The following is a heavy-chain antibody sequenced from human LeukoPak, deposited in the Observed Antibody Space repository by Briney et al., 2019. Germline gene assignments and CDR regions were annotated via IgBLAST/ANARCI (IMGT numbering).Heavy chain of an antibody. CDR1: GYTFTSYG. CDR2: ISAYNGNT. J-gene: IGHJ5*02. D-gene: IGHD5-24*01. Sequence: ASVKVSCKASGYTFTSYGISWVRQAPGQGLEWMGWISAYNGNTNYAQKLQGRVTMTTDTSTSTAYMELRSLRSDDTAVYYCARAVRDGYNFFWFDPWGQGTLVTVSS. V-gene: IGHV1-18*01. CDR3: ARAVRDGYNFFWFDP.